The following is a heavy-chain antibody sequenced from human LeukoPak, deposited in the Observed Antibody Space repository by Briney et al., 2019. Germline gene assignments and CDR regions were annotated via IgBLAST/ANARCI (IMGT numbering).Heavy chain of an antibody. CDR3: AKDGGLWVSAHWGDS. Sequence: GGSLRLSCAAAGFTFSSYTMSWVRQAPGKGLEWVSTITTSDGNTYYADSVKGRFTVSRDNSKNTLFLQMNSLRAEDTAVYYCAKDGGLWVSAHWGDSWGRGTLVTVSS. CDR2: ITTSDGNT. J-gene: IGHJ4*02. CDR1: GFTFSSYT. D-gene: IGHD7-27*01. V-gene: IGHV3-23*01.